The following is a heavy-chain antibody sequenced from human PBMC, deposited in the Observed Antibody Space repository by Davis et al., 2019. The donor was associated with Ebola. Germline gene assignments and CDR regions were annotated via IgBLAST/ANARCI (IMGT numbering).Heavy chain of an antibody. V-gene: IGHV1-18*01. Sequence: ASVKVSCKTYDYRFSSYGVSWVRQAPGQGLEWMGWISAYNGKTDYAQKFQDRLTMTTDTSTDTAYMELRSLRFDDTGVYYCARAGPTVTHYFDYWGQGTLVSVSS. J-gene: IGHJ4*02. D-gene: IGHD4-17*01. CDR2: ISAYNGKT. CDR1: DYRFSSYG. CDR3: ARAGPTVTHYFDY.